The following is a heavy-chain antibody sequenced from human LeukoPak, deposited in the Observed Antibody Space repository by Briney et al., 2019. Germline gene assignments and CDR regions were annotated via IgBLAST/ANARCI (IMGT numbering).Heavy chain of an antibody. CDR1: GFTFSNYA. V-gene: IGHV3-23*01. Sequence: GGSLRLSCVASGFTFSNYAMSWVRQAPGKGLEWVSGISGSGGTTYYADSAKGRFTITRDNSKNTLYLRRSSLRVEDTAIYYCVKGSTAMVTYYFDYWGQGALVTVSS. D-gene: IGHD5-18*01. CDR3: VKGSTAMVTYYFDY. CDR2: ISGSGGTT. J-gene: IGHJ4*02.